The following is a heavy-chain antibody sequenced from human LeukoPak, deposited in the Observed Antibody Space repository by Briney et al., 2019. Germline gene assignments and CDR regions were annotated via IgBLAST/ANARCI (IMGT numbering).Heavy chain of an antibody. J-gene: IGHJ4*02. CDR2: ISPTGSTT. D-gene: IGHD6-6*01. Sequence: GGSLRLSCTASGFSFSGHWMHWAHQLPGKGLVWVSRISPTGSTTSYADSVKGRFTVSRDNAKNTLYLQVNNLRAEDTAVYYCARGPNSNWSGLDFWGQGTLLTVSS. V-gene: IGHV3-74*01. CDR3: ARGPNSNWSGLDF. CDR1: GFSFSGHW.